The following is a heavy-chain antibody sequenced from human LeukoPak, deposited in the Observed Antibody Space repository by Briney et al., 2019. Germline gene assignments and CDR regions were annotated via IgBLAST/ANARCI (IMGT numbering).Heavy chain of an antibody. CDR2: ISGGSTYI. V-gene: IGHV3-21*04. CDR3: VKELDYYGSTEEYYGGVDAFDF. CDR1: GFTFSHYT. Sequence: PGGSLRLSCAASGFTFSHYTMNWIRQAPGKGLEWVASISGGSTYIFYSPSVGGRVYPGSRGGRRFTVSRDDAKNTLFLQMNSLRAGDTAIYYCVKELDYYGSTEEYYGGVDAFDFWGQGTMVTVSS. J-gene: IGHJ3*01. D-gene: IGHD3-22*01.